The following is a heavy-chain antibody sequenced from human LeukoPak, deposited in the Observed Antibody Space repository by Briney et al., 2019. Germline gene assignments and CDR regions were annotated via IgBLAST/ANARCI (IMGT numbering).Heavy chain of an antibody. CDR1: GYTFTSYY. CDR3: ARGGNSDDYYYGMDV. CDR2: INPSGGGT. J-gene: IGHJ6*02. V-gene: IGHV1-46*01. D-gene: IGHD4-23*01. Sequence: ASVKVSCKASGYTFTSYYMHWVRQAPGQGLEWMGIINPSGGGTSYAQKFQGRVTMTRDTSTSTVYMELSSLRSEDTAVYYCARGGNSDDYYYGMDVWGQGTTVTVSS.